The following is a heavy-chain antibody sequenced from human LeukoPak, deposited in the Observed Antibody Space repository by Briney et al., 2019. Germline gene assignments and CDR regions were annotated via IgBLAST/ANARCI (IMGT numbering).Heavy chain of an antibody. D-gene: IGHD3-3*01. J-gene: IGHJ4*02. Sequence: PSETLSLTCAVSGGSISSSNWWSWVRQPPGKGLEWIGEIYHSGSTNYNPSLKSRVTISVDKSKNQFSLKLSSVTAADTAVYYCARSLYDFWSGYDYWGQGTLVTVSS. V-gene: IGHV4-4*02. CDR1: GGSISSSNW. CDR2: IYHSGST. CDR3: ARSLYDFWSGYDY.